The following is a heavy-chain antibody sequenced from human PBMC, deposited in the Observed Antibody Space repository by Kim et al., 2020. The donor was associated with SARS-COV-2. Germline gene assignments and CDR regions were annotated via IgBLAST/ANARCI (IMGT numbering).Heavy chain of an antibody. V-gene: IGHV4-34*01. J-gene: IGHJ4*02. CDR2: INHSGST. D-gene: IGHD4-17*01. CDR1: GGSFSGYY. Sequence: SETLSLTCAVYGGSFSGYYWSWIRQPPGKGLEWIGEINHSGSTNYNPSLKSRVTISVDTSKNQFSLKLSSVTAADTAVYYCARGPTETLDYWGQGTLVTVSS. CDR3: ARGPTETLDY.